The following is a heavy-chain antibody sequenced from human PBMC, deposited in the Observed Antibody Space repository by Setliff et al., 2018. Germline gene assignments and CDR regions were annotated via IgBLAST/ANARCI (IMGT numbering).Heavy chain of an antibody. J-gene: IGHJ4*02. Sequence: GGSLRLSCVASGFTFSSYAMSWVRQAPGKGLEWVSTISGSGDNTYYADSVKGRFTISRDNSKNTLYLQMNSLRAEDTAVYYCAKGRGYCTGGSCYSDYWGQGTLVTVSS. CDR1: GFTFSSYA. CDR3: AKGRGYCTGGSCYSDY. V-gene: IGHV3-23*01. CDR2: ISGSGDNT. D-gene: IGHD2-15*01.